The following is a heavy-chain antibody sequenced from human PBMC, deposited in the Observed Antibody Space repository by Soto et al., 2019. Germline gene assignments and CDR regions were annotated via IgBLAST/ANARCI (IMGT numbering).Heavy chain of an antibody. D-gene: IGHD5-12*01. J-gene: IGHJ4*02. Sequence: EVQLVESGGGLVKPGGSLRLSCAASGFTFSTCSMNWVRQAPGKGLEWVSSISSSSSNIYYADSVKGRFTISRDNAKNSLYLXMNSLRADDTAVYYCARDNGYDAATLDYWGQGTLVTVSS. V-gene: IGHV3-21*02. CDR2: ISSSSSNI. CDR1: GFTFSTCS. CDR3: ARDNGYDAATLDY.